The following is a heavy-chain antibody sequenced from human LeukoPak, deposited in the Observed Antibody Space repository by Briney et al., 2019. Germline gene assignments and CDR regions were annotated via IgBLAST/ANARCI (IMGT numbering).Heavy chain of an antibody. CDR3: ARLFSSSWYRGAFDL. V-gene: IGHV4-59*08. CDR1: GASMSSNY. Sequence: SETLSLTCNVSGASMSSNYWSWIRQPPGKGLEWIGYIYHSGNTYYNPSLKSRVTISVDTSKNQFSLKLSSVTAADTAVYYCARLFSSSWYRGAFDLWGQGTMVTVSS. CDR2: IYHSGNT. J-gene: IGHJ3*01. D-gene: IGHD6-13*01.